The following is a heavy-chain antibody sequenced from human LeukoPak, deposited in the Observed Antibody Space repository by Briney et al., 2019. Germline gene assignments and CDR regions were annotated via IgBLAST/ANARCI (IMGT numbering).Heavy chain of an antibody. CDR1: GFTFDDYA. CDR3: ARRLGLGFGEYSNNWFDP. J-gene: IGHJ5*02. CDR2: ISWNSGTI. D-gene: IGHD3-10*01. Sequence: GGSLRLSCLASGFTFDDYAMHWVRQAPGKGLEWVAVISWNSGTIDYADSVEGRFTISRDNAKNSLYLQMNSLRVEDTAVYYCARRLGLGFGEYSNNWFDPWGQGTLVTVSS. V-gene: IGHV3-9*01.